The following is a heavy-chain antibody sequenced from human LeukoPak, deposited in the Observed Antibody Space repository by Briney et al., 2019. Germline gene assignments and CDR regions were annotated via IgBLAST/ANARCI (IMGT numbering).Heavy chain of an antibody. CDR3: ARESRMIDS. V-gene: IGHV1-69*04. CDR2: IIPLLDVR. J-gene: IGHJ4*02. Sequence: ASVKVSCKASGGTFSSYGFNWVRQAPGQGLEWMGRIIPLLDVRNHAQKFQGRLTLTADKTTSTVYMELSSLRSEDTAFYYCARESRMIDSWGQGTLVTVSS. D-gene: IGHD2-15*01. CDR1: GGTFSSYG.